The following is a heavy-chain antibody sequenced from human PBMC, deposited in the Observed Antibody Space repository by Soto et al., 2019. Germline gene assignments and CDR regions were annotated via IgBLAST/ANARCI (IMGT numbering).Heavy chain of an antibody. Sequence: KPSETLSLTCTVSGGSISSGGYYWSWIRQHPGKGLEWIGYIYYSGSTYYNPSLKSRVTISVDTSKNQFSLKLSSVTAADTAVYYCARDSNDYGDFYYYYGMDVWGQGTTVTVSS. CDR1: GGSISSGGYY. J-gene: IGHJ6*02. D-gene: IGHD4-17*01. CDR3: ARDSNDYGDFYYYYGMDV. V-gene: IGHV4-31*03. CDR2: IYYSGST.